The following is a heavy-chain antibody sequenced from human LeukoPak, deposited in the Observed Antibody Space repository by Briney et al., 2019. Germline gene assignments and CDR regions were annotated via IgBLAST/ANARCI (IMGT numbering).Heavy chain of an antibody. V-gene: IGHV4-59*02. Sequence: PSGTLSLTCTVSDGSVSAYYWSWLRQPPGKGLEWIGYIYNSGSTNYNPSLKSRVTISVDTSKNQFSLKLSSVTAADTAVYYSAGGRGGSGWIDYWGQGTLVTVSS. CDR2: IYNSGST. D-gene: IGHD6-19*01. CDR1: DGSVSAYY. J-gene: IGHJ4*02. CDR3: AGGRGGSGWIDY.